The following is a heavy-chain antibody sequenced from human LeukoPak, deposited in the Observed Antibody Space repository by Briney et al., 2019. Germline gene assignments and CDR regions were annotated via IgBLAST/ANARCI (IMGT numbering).Heavy chain of an antibody. J-gene: IGHJ4*02. CDR1: GFTFSSNA. CDR2: ISYDGSNK. Sequence: GGSLRLSCAASGFTFSSNAMHWVRQAPGKGLEWVAVISYDGSNKYYADSVKGRFTISRDNSKNTLYLQMNSLRAEDTAVYYGAKSRRVVVTVGGDYWGQGTLVTVSS. CDR3: AKSRRVVVTVGGDY. D-gene: IGHD2-21*02. V-gene: IGHV3-30*18.